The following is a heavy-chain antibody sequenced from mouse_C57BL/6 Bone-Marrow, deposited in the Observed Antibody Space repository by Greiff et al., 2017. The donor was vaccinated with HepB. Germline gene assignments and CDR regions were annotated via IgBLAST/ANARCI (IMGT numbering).Heavy chain of an antibody. V-gene: IGHV1-63*01. CDR2: IYPGGGYT. Sequence: VKLQQSGAELVRPGTSVKMSCKASGYTFTNYWIGWAKQRPGHGLEWIGDIYPGGGYTNYNEKFKGKATLTADKSSSTAYMQFSSLTSEDSAIYYCARGMVTTRTRLYAMDYWGQGTSVTVSS. D-gene: IGHD2-2*01. J-gene: IGHJ4*01. CDR1: GYTFTNYW. CDR3: ARGMVTTRTRLYAMDY.